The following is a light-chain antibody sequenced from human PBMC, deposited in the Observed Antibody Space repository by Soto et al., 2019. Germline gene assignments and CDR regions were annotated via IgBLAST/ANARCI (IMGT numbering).Light chain of an antibody. CDR3: QQYNNWPRWA. CDR1: QSVSNN. CDR2: GAS. V-gene: IGKV3-15*01. J-gene: IGKJ1*01. Sequence: EIVMTQSPATLSVSPGERATLSCRASQSVSNNLAWYQQKHGQAPRLLFYGASTRATGIPARFSGSGSGTEFTLTISSLQSEDFAVYFCQQYNNWPRWAFGQ.